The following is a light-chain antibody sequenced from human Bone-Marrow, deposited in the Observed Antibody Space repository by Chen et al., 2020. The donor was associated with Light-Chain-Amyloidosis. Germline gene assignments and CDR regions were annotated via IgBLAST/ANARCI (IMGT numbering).Light chain of an antibody. CDR1: DLPTKY. V-gene: IGLV3-25*03. J-gene: IGLJ2*01. Sequence: SYELTQPPSVSVSPGQTARITCSGDDLPTKYAYWYQQKPGQAPVLVIQRDPERPAGISERFPGSSSGTTATLNISGVQAEDESDYHCQSADSSGTYEVIFGRGTKLTVL. CDR2: RDP. CDR3: QSADSSGTYEVI.